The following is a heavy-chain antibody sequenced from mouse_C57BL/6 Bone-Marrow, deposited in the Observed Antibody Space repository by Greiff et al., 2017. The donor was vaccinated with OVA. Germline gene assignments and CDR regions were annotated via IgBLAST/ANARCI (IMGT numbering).Heavy chain of an antibody. CDR3: ARHTGLSYYYGSDY. V-gene: IGHV5-6*01. J-gene: IGHJ2*01. CDR1: GFTFSSYG. Sequence: EVQGVESGGDLVKPGGSLKLSCAASGFTFSSYGMSWVRQTPDKRLEWVATISSGGSYTYYPDSVKGRFTISRDNAKNTLYLQMSRLKSEDTAMYYCARHTGLSYYYGSDYWGQGTTLTVSS. D-gene: IGHD1-1*01. CDR2: ISSGGSYT.